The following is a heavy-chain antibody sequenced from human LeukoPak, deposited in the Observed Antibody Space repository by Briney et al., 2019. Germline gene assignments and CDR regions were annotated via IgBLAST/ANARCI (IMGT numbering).Heavy chain of an antibody. CDR1: GFTFSSYA. J-gene: IGHJ4*02. D-gene: IGHD4-17*01. CDR2: ISGSGGST. V-gene: IGHV3-23*01. CDR3: AKADYGDYGGSVY. Sequence: GGSLRLSCAASGFTFSSYAMSWVRQAPGKGLEWVSAISGSGGSTYYADSVKGRFTISRGNSKNTLYLQMNSLRAEDTAVYYCAKADYGDYGGSVYWGQGTLVTVSS.